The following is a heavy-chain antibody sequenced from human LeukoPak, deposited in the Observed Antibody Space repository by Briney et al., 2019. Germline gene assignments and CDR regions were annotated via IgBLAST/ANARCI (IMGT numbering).Heavy chain of an antibody. CDR3: TTGESMVGSTIHIRWAD. J-gene: IGHJ4*02. CDR1: GFTFSNAW. CDR2: IKSKTAGGTV. Sequence: GGSLRLSCAASGFTFSNAWMTWVRQAPGKGLEWVGRIKSKTAGGTVDYAAPVKGRFTISRDDSKNTLYLQMNSLKTEDTAVYYCTTGESMVGSTIHIRWADWGQGTLVTVSS. V-gene: IGHV3-15*01. D-gene: IGHD1-26*01.